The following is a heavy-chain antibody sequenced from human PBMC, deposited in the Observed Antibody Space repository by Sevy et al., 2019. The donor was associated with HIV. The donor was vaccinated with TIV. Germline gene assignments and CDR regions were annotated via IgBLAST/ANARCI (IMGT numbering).Heavy chain of an antibody. CDR1: GYTFASEG. V-gene: IGHV1-18*01. Sequence: ASVKVSCKASGYTFASEGISWVRQALGQGLEWMGWIGAYNRNRNSAQKFQTRVTLTIDRSTSTAFMELRGLRSDDTAMYYCARVPTYYYGSATYFESWGQGTLVTVSS. D-gene: IGHD3-10*01. J-gene: IGHJ4*02. CDR2: IGAYNRNR. CDR3: ARVPTYYYGSATYFES.